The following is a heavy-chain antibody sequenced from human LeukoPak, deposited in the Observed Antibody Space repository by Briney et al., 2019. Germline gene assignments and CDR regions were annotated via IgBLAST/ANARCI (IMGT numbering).Heavy chain of an antibody. J-gene: IGHJ4*02. CDR3: AREMGGGYFDF. CDR2: SKNKIDGGTT. Sequence: GGSLRLSCAASGFTLTDAWMSWVRQAPGKGLGWVGRSKNKIDGGTTDSAAPVKDRFTISRDDLENTLYLQMNNLRTEDTAVYYCAREMGGGYFDFWGQGTLVTVSS. D-gene: IGHD1-26*01. V-gene: IGHV3-15*01. CDR1: GFTLTDAW.